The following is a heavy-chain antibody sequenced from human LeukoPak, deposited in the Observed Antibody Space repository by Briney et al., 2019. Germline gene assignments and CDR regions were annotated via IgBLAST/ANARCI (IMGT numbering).Heavy chain of an antibody. V-gene: IGHV4-34*01. CDR2: INHSGST. Sequence: SETLSLTCAVYGGSFSGYYWSWIRQPPGKGLEWIGQINHSGSTNYNPSLKSRVTISVDTSKNQFSLKLSSVTAADTAVYYCARCPTVLRYFDWLPQHWGQGTLVTVSS. CDR3: ARCPTVLRYFDWLPQH. CDR1: GGSFSGYY. J-gene: IGHJ4*02. D-gene: IGHD3-9*01.